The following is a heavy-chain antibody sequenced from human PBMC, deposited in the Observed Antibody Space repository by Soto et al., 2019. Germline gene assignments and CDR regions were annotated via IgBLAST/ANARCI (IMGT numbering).Heavy chain of an antibody. J-gene: IGHJ6*02. CDR3: ARVDLTGTISYYGMDV. Sequence: KPSETLSLTCTVSGGSISSGGYYWSWIRQHPGKGLEWIGYIYYSGSTYYNPSLKSRVTISVDTSKNQFSLKLSSVTAADTAVYYCARVDLTGTISYYGMDVWGQGTTVTVSS. CDR1: GGSISSGGYY. D-gene: IGHD1-7*01. CDR2: IYYSGST. V-gene: IGHV4-31*03.